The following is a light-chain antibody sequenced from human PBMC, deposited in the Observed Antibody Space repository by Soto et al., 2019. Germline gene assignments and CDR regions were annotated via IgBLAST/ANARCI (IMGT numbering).Light chain of an antibody. V-gene: IGKV1-13*02. J-gene: IGKJ5*01. CDR3: QQFNTYPFT. CDR2: DVS. Sequence: AIQLTQSPSSLSASVGDRVTITCRASQDISGALAWYQQKPGKPPKLLIFDVSSLQGGVPTRFSGSGSGTDFTLTISSLQPEYFATYYCQQFNTYPFTFGEGTRLEIK. CDR1: QDISGA.